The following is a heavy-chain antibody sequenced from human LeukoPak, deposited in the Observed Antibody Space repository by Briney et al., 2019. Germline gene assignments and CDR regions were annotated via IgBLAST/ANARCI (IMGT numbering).Heavy chain of an antibody. CDR1: GGSISTYY. CDR3: ARDRRWELLHAFDI. Sequence: SETLSLTCTVSGGSISTYYWTWIRQPPGKGLEWIGYIYDSGNTIYNPSLTSRVTMSLDTSKNQFSLKLNSVTAADTAVYYCARDRRWELLHAFDIWGQGTIVTVSS. CDR2: IYDSGNT. V-gene: IGHV4-59*12. J-gene: IGHJ3*02. D-gene: IGHD1-26*01.